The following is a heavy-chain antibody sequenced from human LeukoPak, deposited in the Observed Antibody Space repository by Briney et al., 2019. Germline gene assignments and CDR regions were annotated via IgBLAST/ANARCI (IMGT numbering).Heavy chain of an antibody. CDR2: IKQDGSET. CDR1: GFPFSSYA. D-gene: IGHD5-12*01. J-gene: IGHJ6*02. V-gene: IGHV3-7*03. Sequence: RPGGSLRLSCAASGFPFSSYAMNWVRQAPGKGLEWVANIKQDGSETHYVDSVKGRFTISRDNAKNSLFLQMNSLRADDTAVYYCSKGGGYVRMDVWGQGTTVTVSS. CDR3: SKGGGYVRMDV.